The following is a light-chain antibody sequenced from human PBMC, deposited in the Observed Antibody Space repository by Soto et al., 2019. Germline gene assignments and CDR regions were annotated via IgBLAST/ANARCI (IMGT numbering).Light chain of an antibody. J-gene: IGKJ4*01. Sequence: DIQLTQSPSFLSASVGDRVTITCRASQDLTGYLAWYQQEPGKAPKLPISATSTLQSGVPSRFSGSGSGTEMTLTISSLQPEDFATYYCQQFKSYPLTFGGGTKVDIK. CDR2: ATS. CDR3: QQFKSYPLT. CDR1: QDLTGY. V-gene: IGKV1-9*01.